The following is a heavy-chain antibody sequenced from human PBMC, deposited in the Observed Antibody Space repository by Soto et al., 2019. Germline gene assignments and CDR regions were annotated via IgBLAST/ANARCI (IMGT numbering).Heavy chain of an antibody. J-gene: IGHJ6*03. D-gene: IGHD4-17*01. CDR1: GYTFTSYY. V-gene: IGHV1-46*01. Sequence: GASVKVSCKASGYTFTSYYMHWVRQAPGQGLEWMGIINPSGGSTSYAQKFQGRVTMTRDTSTSTVYMELSSLRSEDTAVYYCARVYTVTTTGSSYYYMDVWGKGTTVTVSS. CDR3: ARVYTVTTTGSSYYYMDV. CDR2: INPSGGST.